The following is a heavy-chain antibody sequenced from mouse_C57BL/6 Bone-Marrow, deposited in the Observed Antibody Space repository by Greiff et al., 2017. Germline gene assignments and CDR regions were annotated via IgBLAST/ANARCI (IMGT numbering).Heavy chain of an antibody. CDR1: GYAFPNYL. J-gene: IGHJ3*01. Sequence: VQLQQSGAELVRPGTSVKVSCKASGYAFPNYLIEWVKQRPGQGLEWIGVINPGSGGTNYNEKFKGKATLTADKSSSTAYMQLSSLTSEDSAVYCCARSKNWDSWFAYWGQGTLVTVSA. V-gene: IGHV1-54*01. D-gene: IGHD4-1*01. CDR2: INPGSGGT. CDR3: ARSKNWDSWFAY.